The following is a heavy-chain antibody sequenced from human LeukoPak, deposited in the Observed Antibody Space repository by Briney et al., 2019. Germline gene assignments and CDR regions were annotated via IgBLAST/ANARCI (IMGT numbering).Heavy chain of an antibody. CDR2: INPHSGGT. Sequence: ASVKVSCKASGYTFTAYYMHWVRQAPGQGLEWMGWINPHSGGTDFAQKFQGRVTMTRDTSITTAHMELSRLTSDDTAMYYCAREIPCSSSSCLDYWGQGTLVTVSS. CDR3: AREIPCSSSSCLDY. V-gene: IGHV1-2*02. J-gene: IGHJ4*02. D-gene: IGHD2-2*01. CDR1: GYTFTAYY.